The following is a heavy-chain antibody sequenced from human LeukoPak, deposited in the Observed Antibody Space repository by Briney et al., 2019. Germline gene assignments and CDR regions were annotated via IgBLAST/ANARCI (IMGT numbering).Heavy chain of an antibody. J-gene: IGHJ4*02. CDR1: GYTFNSFG. V-gene: IGHV1-18*01. CDR3: ARDDILTDKLFDY. CDR2: ISAYNGNT. D-gene: IGHD3-9*01. Sequence: ASVKVSCKASGYTFNSFGINWVRQAPGQGLELMGWISAYNGNTNYAQKLQGRATMTTDTSTSTAYMELRTLRFDDTAVYHCARDDILTDKLFDYWGQGTLVTVSS.